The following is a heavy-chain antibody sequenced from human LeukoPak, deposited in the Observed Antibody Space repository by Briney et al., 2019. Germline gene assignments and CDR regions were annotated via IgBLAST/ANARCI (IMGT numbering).Heavy chain of an antibody. Sequence: GGSLRLSCAASGFTFSSYWMHWVRQAPGKGLVWFSRINSDGSSTSYADSVKGRFTISTDNAKNTPYLQMNSLRDEDTAVYSSPTDPPFDGWWGPGTLVTVSS. CDR2: INSDGSST. D-gene: IGHD5-24*01. CDR1: GFTFSSYW. CDR3: PTDPPFDGW. V-gene: IGHV3-74*01. J-gene: IGHJ4*02.